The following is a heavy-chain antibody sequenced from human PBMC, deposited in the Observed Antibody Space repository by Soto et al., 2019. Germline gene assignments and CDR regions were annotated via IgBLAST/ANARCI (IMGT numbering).Heavy chain of an antibody. CDR1: GASISSYY. J-gene: IGHJ6*02. D-gene: IGHD2-8*01. Sequence: SETLSLTCTVSGASISSYYWSWIRQPPGRGLEWIGYIYYSGSTNYNPSLKSRVTISVDTSKNQFSLKLSSVTAADTAVYYCARDPPYCTNGVCYTEPSQGMDVWGQGTTVT. CDR2: IYYSGST. CDR3: ARDPPYCTNGVCYTEPSQGMDV. V-gene: IGHV4-59*01.